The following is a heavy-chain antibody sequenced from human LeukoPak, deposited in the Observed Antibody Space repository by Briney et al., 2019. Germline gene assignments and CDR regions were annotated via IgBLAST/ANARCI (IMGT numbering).Heavy chain of an antibody. CDR2: IYSGGST. Sequence: GGSLRLSCAASGFTVSSNYMSWVRQAPGKGLEWVSVIYSGGSTYYADSVKGRFTISGGNSKNTLYLQMNSLRAEDTVVYYCARDFDYWGQGTLVTVSS. J-gene: IGHJ4*02. CDR1: GFTVSSNY. CDR3: ARDFDY. V-gene: IGHV3-66*01.